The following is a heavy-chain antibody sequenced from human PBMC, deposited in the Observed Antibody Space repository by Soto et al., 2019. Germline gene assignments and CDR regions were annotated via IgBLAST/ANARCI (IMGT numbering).Heavy chain of an antibody. CDR1: SGFMRSCA. CDR2: IYYTGSP. J-gene: IGHJ4*01. CDR3: SIVPCSSSNCDGFDY. Sequence: PPETLCVPYTGSSGFMRSCAWSLFRHPLGKGLKWIGYIYYTGSPKYNPSLKSRVTISADRFNNQFSLKVTSVTAADTAVYYCSIVPCSSSNCDGFDYWGQGALVT. D-gene: IGHD2-2*01. V-gene: IGHV4-59*01.